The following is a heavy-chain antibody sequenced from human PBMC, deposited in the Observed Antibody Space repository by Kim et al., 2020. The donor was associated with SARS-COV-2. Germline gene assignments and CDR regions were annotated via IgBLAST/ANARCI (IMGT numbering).Heavy chain of an antibody. Sequence: GGSLRLSCAASGFTFSSYSMNWVRQAPGKGLEWVSSISSSSSSIYYADSVKGRFTISSDNAKNSLYLQMNSLRADDTAVYYCARDGGLTIFGLVTADYGMDVWGQGTTVTVSS. V-gene: IGHV3-21*01. D-gene: IGHD3-3*01. J-gene: IGHJ6*02. CDR3: ARDGGLTIFGLVTADYGMDV. CDR2: ISSSSSSI. CDR1: GFTFSSYS.